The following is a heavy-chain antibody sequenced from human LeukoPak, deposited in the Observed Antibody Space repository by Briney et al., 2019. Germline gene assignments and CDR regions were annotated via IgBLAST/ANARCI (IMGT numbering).Heavy chain of an antibody. J-gene: IGHJ3*01. V-gene: IGHV3-33*01. CDR1: GFTFSAYG. CDR3: ARDLNLPDAFDV. Sequence: GGSLRLSCAASGFTFSAYGMHWVRQAPGKGLEWVAVVWYDGGNKYYADSVKGRFTVSRDNSKNTLYLQMNTLRVEDTALYYCARDLNLPDAFDVWGQGTMVTVSS. CDR2: VWYDGGNK. D-gene: IGHD1-14*01.